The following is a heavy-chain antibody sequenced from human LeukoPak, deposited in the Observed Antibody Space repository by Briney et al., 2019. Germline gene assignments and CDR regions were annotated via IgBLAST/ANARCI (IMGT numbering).Heavy chain of an antibody. CDR2: ITPIFGTA. J-gene: IGHJ4*02. D-gene: IGHD3-22*01. CDR1: GGTFSSYA. CDR3: ARGGYYGSSGYAVFDY. Sequence: SVKVSCKASGGTFSSYAISWVRQAPGQGLEWMGRITPIFGTANYAQKFQGRVTITTDESTSTAYMELSSLRSEDMALYYCARGGYYGSSGYAVFDYWGQGTLVTVSS. V-gene: IGHV1-69*05.